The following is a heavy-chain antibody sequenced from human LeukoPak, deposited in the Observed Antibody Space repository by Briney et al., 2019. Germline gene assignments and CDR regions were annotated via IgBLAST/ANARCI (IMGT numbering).Heavy chain of an antibody. CDR3: ARDHRDGSGSYDY. J-gene: IGHJ4*02. V-gene: IGHV3-30-3*01. Sequence: GGSLRLSCAASGFTFSSYAMHWVRQAPGKGLEWVAVISYDGSNKYYADSVKGRFTISRDNSKNTLYLQMNSLRAEDTAVYYCARDHRDGSGSYDYWGQGTLVTVSS. D-gene: IGHD3-10*01. CDR2: ISYDGSNK. CDR1: GFTFSSYA.